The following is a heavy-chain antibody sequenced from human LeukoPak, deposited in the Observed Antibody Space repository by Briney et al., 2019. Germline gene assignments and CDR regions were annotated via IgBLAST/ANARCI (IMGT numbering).Heavy chain of an antibody. CDR2: ISSNSGIK. CDR1: GFTFKSFS. V-gene: IGHV3-48*01. J-gene: IGHJ1*01. D-gene: IGHD3-22*01. Sequence: GGSLRLSCGGSGFTFKSFSMHWVRQAPGKGLEWVSDISSNSGIKSYADSVKGRFTISRDKSKNTLYLRMNSLRAEDTAVYYCAKDDAYYYDSSGYFVSPDPPEYFQHWGQGTLVTVSS. CDR3: AKDDAYYYDSSGYFVSPDPPEYFQH.